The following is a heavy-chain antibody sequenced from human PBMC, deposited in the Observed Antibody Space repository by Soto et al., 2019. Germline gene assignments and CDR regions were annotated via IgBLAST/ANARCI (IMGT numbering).Heavy chain of an antibody. CDR2: IIPIFGTA. V-gene: IGHV1-69*01. Sequence: QVQLVQSGAEVKKPGSSVKVSCKASGGTFSSYAISWVRQAPGQGLEWMGGIIPIFGTANYAQKFQGRVTITADESTSTAYMELSGLRSEDTAVYYCARVDIVATTYPVYFDYWGQGTLVTVAS. D-gene: IGHD5-12*01. CDR3: ARVDIVATTYPVYFDY. J-gene: IGHJ4*02. CDR1: GGTFSSYA.